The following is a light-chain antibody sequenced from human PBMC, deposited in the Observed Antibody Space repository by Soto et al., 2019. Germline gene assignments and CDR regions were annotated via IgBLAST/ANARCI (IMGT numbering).Light chain of an antibody. CDR3: QQPNSYPQT. J-gene: IGKJ1*01. CDR2: APS. Sequence: IQLTQSPSSLSASVGDRVTITCRASQGISSYLAWYQQKPGKAPKLLIYAPSTLQSGVPSRFIGSGSGTDFTLNISSLQSEGFASYLCQQPNSYPQTFGQGTKVEIK. V-gene: IGKV1-9*01. CDR1: QGISSY.